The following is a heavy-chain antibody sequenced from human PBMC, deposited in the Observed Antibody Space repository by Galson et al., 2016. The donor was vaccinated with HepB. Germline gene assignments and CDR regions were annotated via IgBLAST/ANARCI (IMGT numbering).Heavy chain of an antibody. D-gene: IGHD4-23*01. CDR1: GYSFTSYW. J-gene: IGHJ2*01. CDR3: VRPSRTVVPPEGYFDL. Sequence: QSGAEVKKPGESLKISCKGSGYSFTSYWIGWVRQMPGKGLEWMGIIYPGDSDTRYSPSFQSQVTISADHSINTAYLQWSSLKASDTAMYYCVRPSRTVVPPEGYFDLWGRGTLVTVSS. V-gene: IGHV5-51*01. CDR2: IYPGDSDT.